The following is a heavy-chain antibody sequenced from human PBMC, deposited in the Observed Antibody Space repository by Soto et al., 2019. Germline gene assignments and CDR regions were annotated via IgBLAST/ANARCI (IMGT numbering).Heavy chain of an antibody. V-gene: IGHV1-3*01. CDR2: INAANGDT. J-gene: IGHJ5*02. CDR1: GYTFSSYG. Sequence: ASVKVSCKASGYTFSSYGIHWVRQAPGQRLEWMGWINAANGDTKYSPKFQGRVTITRDTSASTAYMELSSLRSEDTAVYYCVRRHVSATGIDWFDPWGQGTLVTVSP. D-gene: IGHD6-13*01. CDR3: VRRHVSATGIDWFDP.